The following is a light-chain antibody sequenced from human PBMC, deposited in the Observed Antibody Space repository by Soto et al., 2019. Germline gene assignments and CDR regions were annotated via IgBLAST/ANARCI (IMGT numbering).Light chain of an antibody. V-gene: IGKV3-20*01. J-gene: IGKJ5*01. CDR3: QQYDNSIT. CDR2: GAS. CDR1: QSVNSNY. Sequence: EIVLTQSPDTVSLSPGETATLSCRASQSVNSNYLAWYQQKPGQAPRLLIYGASSRATGIPDRVSGSGSGTDFSLTISRLEPEDFAVFYCQQYDNSITFGQGTRLE.